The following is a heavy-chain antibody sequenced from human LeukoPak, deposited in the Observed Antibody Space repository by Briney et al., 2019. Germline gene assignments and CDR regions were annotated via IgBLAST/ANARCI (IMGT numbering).Heavy chain of an antibody. CDR2: ISSSGSTI. Sequence: GGSLRLSCAASGFTFSDYYMSWIRQAPGKGLEWVSYISSSGSTIYYADSVRGRFTISRDNAKNSLYLQMNSLRAEDTAVYYCAREESDILTGNGFDYWGQGTLVTVSS. CDR1: GFTFSDYY. D-gene: IGHD3-9*01. V-gene: IGHV3-11*01. CDR3: AREESDILTGNGFDY. J-gene: IGHJ4*02.